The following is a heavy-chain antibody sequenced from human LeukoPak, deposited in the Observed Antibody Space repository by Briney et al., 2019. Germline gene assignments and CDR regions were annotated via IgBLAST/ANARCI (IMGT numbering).Heavy chain of an antibody. V-gene: IGHV3-30*04. D-gene: IGHD3-10*01. CDR1: GFTFSSYA. CDR2: ISYDGSNK. Sequence: PGGSLRLSCAASGFTFSSYAMHWVRQAPGKGLEWVAVISYDGSNKYYADSVKGRFTISRDNSKNTLYLQMNSLRAEDTAVYYCARAEVRGYYFDYWGQGTLATVSS. CDR3: ARAEVRGYYFDY. J-gene: IGHJ4*02.